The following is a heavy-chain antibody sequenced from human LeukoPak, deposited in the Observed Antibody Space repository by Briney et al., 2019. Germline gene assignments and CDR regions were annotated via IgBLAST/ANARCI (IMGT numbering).Heavy chain of an antibody. CDR3: ARGPWDMGTFDD. D-gene: IGHD1-26*01. CDR1: GFMFSSST. V-gene: IGHV3-23*01. Sequence: GGSLRLSCAASGFMFSSSTMSWVRQAPGKGLEWVSATNGRGSPAYYADSVKGRFTLSRDNPKSALYLQMNDLRVEDTAVYYCARGPWDMGTFDDWGQGTLVTVSS. J-gene: IGHJ4*02. CDR2: TNGRGSPA.